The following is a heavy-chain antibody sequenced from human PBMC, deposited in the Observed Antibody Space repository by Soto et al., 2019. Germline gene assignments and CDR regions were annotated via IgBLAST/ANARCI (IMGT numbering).Heavy chain of an antibody. Sequence: QVQLQELGPGLVKPSETLSLTCTVSGGSISSYYWSWIRQPPGKGLEWIGYIYYSGSTNYNPSLKSRVTISVDTSKNQFSLKLSSVTAADTAVYYCARDHYGMDVWGQGTTVTVSS. CDR2: IYYSGST. V-gene: IGHV4-59*01. CDR3: ARDHYGMDV. J-gene: IGHJ6*02. CDR1: GGSISSYY.